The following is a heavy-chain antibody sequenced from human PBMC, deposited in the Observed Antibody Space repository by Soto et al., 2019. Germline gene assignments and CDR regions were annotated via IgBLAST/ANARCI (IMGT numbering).Heavy chain of an antibody. CDR3: AKDISLGELSAPDH. J-gene: IGHJ4*02. Sequence: GGSLRLSCVASGFTFDDFAMHWVRQAPGEGLEWVSGMSWNRGSIVYADSVKGRFTISGDNAKNSLYLQMNSLRPEDTALYYCAKDISLGELSAPDHWGQGTLVTVSS. CDR2: MSWNRGSI. D-gene: IGHD3-16*02. CDR1: GFTFDDFA. V-gene: IGHV3-9*01.